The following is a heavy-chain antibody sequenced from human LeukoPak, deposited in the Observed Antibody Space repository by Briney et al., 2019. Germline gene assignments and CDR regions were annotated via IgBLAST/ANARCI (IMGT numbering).Heavy chain of an antibody. CDR2: INHSGST. D-gene: IGHD2-2*01. CDR1: GGSFSGYY. V-gene: IGHV4-34*01. J-gene: IGHJ5*02. Sequence: PSETLSLTCAVYGGSFSGYYWSWIRQPPGKGLEWIGEINHSGSTNYNPSLESRVTISVDTSKNQFSLKLSSVTAADTAVYYCARIGPRGYQLRNWFDPWGQGTLVTVSS. CDR3: ARIGPRGYQLRNWFDP.